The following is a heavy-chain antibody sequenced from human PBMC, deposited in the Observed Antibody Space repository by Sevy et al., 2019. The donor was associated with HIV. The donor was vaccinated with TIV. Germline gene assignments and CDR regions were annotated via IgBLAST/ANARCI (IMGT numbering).Heavy chain of an antibody. CDR2: INSDGYSI. CDR1: GFNFNNYW. V-gene: IGHV3-74*01. CDR3: ARGSRGTMCV. Sequence: GGSLRLSCTASGFNFNNYWMHWVRQVPGKGLVWVSRINSDGYSINYADFVKGRFTISRDNAKNTLYVKMNSLRAEDTAVYFCARGSRGTMCVWGQGTTVTVSS. D-gene: IGHD1-1*01. J-gene: IGHJ6*02.